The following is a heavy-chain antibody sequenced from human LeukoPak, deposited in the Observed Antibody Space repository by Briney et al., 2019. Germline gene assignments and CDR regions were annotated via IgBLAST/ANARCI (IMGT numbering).Heavy chain of an antibody. CDR1: GFSVSGYW. Sequence: GGSLRLSCAVSGFSVSGYWMTWVRQAPGKGLEWVANIKQDGSEKNYVDSVKDRFTISRDNAENSLFLQMNSLRVEDTAVYYCAREWQGGIAAAGTRIEGDYWGQGTLVAVSS. CDR3: AREWQGGIAAAGTRIEGDY. V-gene: IGHV3-7*01. CDR2: IKQDGSEK. D-gene: IGHD6-13*01. J-gene: IGHJ4*02.